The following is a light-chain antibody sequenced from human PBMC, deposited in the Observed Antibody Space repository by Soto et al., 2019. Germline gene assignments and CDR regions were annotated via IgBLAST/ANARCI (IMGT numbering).Light chain of an antibody. V-gene: IGLV2-14*03. J-gene: IGLJ1*01. CDR3: CSYTSSSTYV. CDR1: SSDVGGYKF. CDR2: DVS. Sequence: QPVLTQPASVSGSPGQSITISCTGTSSDVGGYKFVSWYQQHPGRAPKVIISDVSHRPSGVSNRFSGSKSGNTASLTISGLQAEDEADYYCCSYTSSSTYVFGTGTKVTVL.